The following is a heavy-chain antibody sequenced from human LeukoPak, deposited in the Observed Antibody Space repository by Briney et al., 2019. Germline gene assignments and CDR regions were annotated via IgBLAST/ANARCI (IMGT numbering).Heavy chain of an antibody. V-gene: IGHV4-61*02. D-gene: IGHD4-11*01. CDR2: TYTSGST. J-gene: IGHJ4*02. Sequence: SETLSLTCTVSGGSISSSSYYWSWIRQPAGKGLEWIGRTYTSGSTNYNPSLKSRVTISVDTSKNQFSLNLNSVTAADTAVYFCARAPVTPGDFDYWGQGTLVTVSS. CDR1: GGSISSSSYY. CDR3: ARAPVTPGDFDY.